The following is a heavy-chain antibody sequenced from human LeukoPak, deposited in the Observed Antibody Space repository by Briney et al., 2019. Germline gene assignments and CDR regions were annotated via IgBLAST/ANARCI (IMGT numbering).Heavy chain of an antibody. CDR3: GRWGNYGPDFDI. D-gene: IGHD3-16*01. V-gene: IGHV3-7*01. CDR1: GFTFSSYY. CDR2: IKKDGIEK. Sequence: GGSLRLSCAASGFTFSSYYMSWVRHAPGKGLEWGDKIKKDGIEKYYVDFVNARFNISKDNAKNSLYLQMNSLRAEDTAVYYCGRWGNYGPDFDIWGQGTMVTVSS. J-gene: IGHJ3*02.